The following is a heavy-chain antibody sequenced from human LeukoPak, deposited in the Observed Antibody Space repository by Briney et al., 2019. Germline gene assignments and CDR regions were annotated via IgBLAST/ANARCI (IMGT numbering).Heavy chain of an antibody. V-gene: IGHV3-30*18. CDR3: AKDRGRYYDSSGYYWGYYFDS. D-gene: IGHD3-22*01. Sequence: GRSLRLSCVASGFTFNSYGVHWVRQAPGKGLEWVAVISHDGSRKYYADSVKGRFTISRDNSKNTLYLQMSSLRAEDTAVYYCAKDRGRYYDSSGYYWGYYFDSWGQGILVTVST. CDR2: ISHDGSRK. CDR1: GFTFNSYG. J-gene: IGHJ4*02.